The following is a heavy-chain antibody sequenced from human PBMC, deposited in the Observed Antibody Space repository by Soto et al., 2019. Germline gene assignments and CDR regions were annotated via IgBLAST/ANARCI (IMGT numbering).Heavy chain of an antibody. Sequence: PSETLSLTCTVSGGSISSYYWSWIRQPPGKGLEWIGYIYYSGSTNYNPSLKSRVTISVDTSKNQFSLKLSSVTAADTAVYYCAGRARHRGYYDYVWGSYRPDAYYFDYWGQGTLVTVSS. CDR2: IYYSGST. J-gene: IGHJ4*02. D-gene: IGHD3-16*02. CDR1: GGSISSYY. V-gene: IGHV4-59*08. CDR3: AGRARHRGYYDYVWGSYRPDAYYFDY.